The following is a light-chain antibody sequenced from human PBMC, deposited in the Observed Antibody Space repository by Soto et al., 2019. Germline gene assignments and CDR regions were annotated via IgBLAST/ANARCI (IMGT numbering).Light chain of an antibody. CDR3: QQYGRSPFT. V-gene: IGKV3-20*01. J-gene: IGKJ2*01. Sequence: EVVLTQSPVTLSLSPGERATLSCRASQRIANNFLAWFQQKPGQPPTLLIYGAPTRASGIPDRFSGSGSGTDFALTISRLEPGDFAVYYCQQYGRSPFTFGQGTKLQIK. CDR1: QRIANNF. CDR2: GAP.